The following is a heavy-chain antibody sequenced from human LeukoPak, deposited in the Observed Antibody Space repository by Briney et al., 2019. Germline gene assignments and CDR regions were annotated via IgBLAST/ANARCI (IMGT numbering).Heavy chain of an antibody. D-gene: IGHD2-15*01. CDR1: GFTFSSYA. CDR3: AKVPLGYCSSGTCYLDY. V-gene: IGHV3-23*01. CDR2: ISGSGGST. Sequence: PGGSLRLSCAASGFTFSSYAMSWVRQAPGKGLEWVSAISGSGGSTYYTDSVKGRFTISRDNSKNTLYLQMNSLRAEDTAVYYCAKVPLGYCSSGTCYLDYWGQGTLVTVSS. J-gene: IGHJ4*02.